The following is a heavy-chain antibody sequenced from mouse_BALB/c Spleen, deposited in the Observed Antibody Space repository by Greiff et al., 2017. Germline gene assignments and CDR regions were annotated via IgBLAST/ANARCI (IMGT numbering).Heavy chain of an antibody. J-gene: IGHJ4*01. CDR2: ILPGSGST. Sequence: VQLVESGAELMKPGASVKISCKATGYTFSSYWIEWVKQRPGHGLEWIGEILPGSGSTNYNEKFKGKATFTADTASNTAYMQLSSLTSEDSAVYYCARGRGAMDYWGQGTSVTVSS. V-gene: IGHV1-9*01. CDR1: GYTFSSYW. CDR3: ARGRGAMDY.